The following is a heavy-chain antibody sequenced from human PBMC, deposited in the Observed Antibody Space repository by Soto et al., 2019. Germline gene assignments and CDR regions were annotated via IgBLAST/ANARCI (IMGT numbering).Heavy chain of an antibody. CDR2: IIPIFGTA. CDR1: GGTFSSYA. J-gene: IGHJ4*02. D-gene: IGHD1-1*01. Sequence: ASVKVSCKASGGTFSSYAISWVGQASGQGLEWMGGIIPIFGTANYAQKFQGTVTITADESTSTAYMELSSLSSEDTAVYYCARDRGSLPQLFDYWGQGTLVTVPQ. V-gene: IGHV1-69*13. CDR3: ARDRGSLPQLFDY.